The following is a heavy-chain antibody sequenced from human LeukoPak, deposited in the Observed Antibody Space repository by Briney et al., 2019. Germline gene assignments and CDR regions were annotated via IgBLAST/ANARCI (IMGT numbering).Heavy chain of an antibody. J-gene: IGHJ3*02. Sequence: PSETLSLTCAVSGGFISSSNWWNWVRQPPGKGLEWIGEIYYSGSTNYNPSLKSRVTISVDKSKNQFSLNLNSVTAADTAVYYCVFRVPNTGWAFDIWGQGTMVTVSS. V-gene: IGHV4-4*02. CDR2: IYYSGST. D-gene: IGHD4/OR15-4a*01. CDR1: GGFISSSNW. CDR3: VFRVPNTGWAFDI.